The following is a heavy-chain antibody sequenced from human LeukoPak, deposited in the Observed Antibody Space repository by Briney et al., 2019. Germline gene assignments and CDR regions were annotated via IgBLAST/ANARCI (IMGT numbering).Heavy chain of an antibody. J-gene: IGHJ4*02. CDR1: GVTFSTYA. Sequence: GGSLRLSCAASGVTFSTYAMSWVRQAPGKGLEWISGISGSGGTTYYADSVKGRFIISRDNSKNTLYLQMNSLRAEDTALYYCAKGYSSGWYADYWGQGTLVIVSS. D-gene: IGHD6-19*01. V-gene: IGHV3-23*01. CDR2: ISGSGGTT. CDR3: AKGYSSGWYADY.